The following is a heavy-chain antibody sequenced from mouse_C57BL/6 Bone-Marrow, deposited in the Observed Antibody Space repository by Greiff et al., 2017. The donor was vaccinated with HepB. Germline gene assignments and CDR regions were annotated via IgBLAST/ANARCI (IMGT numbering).Heavy chain of an antibody. CDR3: ARSPSSAWFAY. J-gene: IGHJ3*01. CDR1: GYSFTGYY. Sequence: EVHLVESGPELVKPGASVKISCKASGYSFTGYYMHWVKQSHGNILDWIGYIYPYNGVSSYNQNFKGKATLTVDKSSSTAYMELRSLTSEDSAVYYCARSPSSAWFAYWGQGTLVTVSA. CDR2: IYPYNGVS. D-gene: IGHD3-1*01. V-gene: IGHV1-31*01.